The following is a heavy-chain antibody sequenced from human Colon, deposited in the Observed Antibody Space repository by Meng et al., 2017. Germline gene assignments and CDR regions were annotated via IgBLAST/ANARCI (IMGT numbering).Heavy chain of an antibody. J-gene: IGHJ4*02. V-gene: IGHV3-30*04. CDR2: ISYDGSNK. CDR3: ARDSYEEYYYDSSGYHWDFDY. CDR1: GFTFSSYA. Sequence: GESLKISCAASGFTFSSYAMHWVRQAPGKGLEWVAVISYDGSNKYYADSVKGRFTISRDNSKNTLYLQMNSLRAEDTAVYYCARDSYEEYYYDSSGYHWDFDYWGQGTLVTVSS. D-gene: IGHD3-22*01.